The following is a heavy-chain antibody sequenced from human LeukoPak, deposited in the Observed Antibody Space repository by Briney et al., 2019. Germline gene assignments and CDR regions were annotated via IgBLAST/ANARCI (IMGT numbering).Heavy chain of an antibody. Sequence: PGGSLRLSCTASGFTFSRNGMHWVRQAPGKGLEWVAFIKRDESEKWYLNSVKGRFTISRDNAKNSLYLQMNSLRAEDTAVYYCVRDLHYYAMDSWGQGTLATVS. D-gene: IGHD3-22*01. CDR2: IKRDESEK. V-gene: IGHV3-30*12. CDR3: VRDLHYYAMDS. J-gene: IGHJ4*02. CDR1: GFTFSRNG.